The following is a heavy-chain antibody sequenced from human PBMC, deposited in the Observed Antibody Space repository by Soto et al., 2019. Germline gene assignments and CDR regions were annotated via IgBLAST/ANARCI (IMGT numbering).Heavy chain of an antibody. D-gene: IGHD2-21*01. CDR1: GGSISGHY. J-gene: IGHJ4*02. CDR2: VYHTGFT. CDR3: ARGSVVMSEIRALDY. Sequence: QVQLQESGPRLVKPSETLSLTCTVAGGSISGHYWSWIRQAPGKGLEWLGYVYHTGFTSYNPPLKSRVIAAVDTSKNQISLRLISVTPADTAVYYCARGSVVMSEIRALDYWGQGILVTVSS. V-gene: IGHV4-59*11.